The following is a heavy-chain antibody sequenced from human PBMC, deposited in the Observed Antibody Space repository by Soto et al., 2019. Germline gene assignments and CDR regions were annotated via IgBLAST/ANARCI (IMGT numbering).Heavy chain of an antibody. V-gene: IGHV3-7*01. CDR1: GFSFGNYW. Sequence: PVWYLRLSSSASGFSFGNYWMSWFRQAPGMGLEWVANIDQHGSVKYYVDSVKGRFTISRDNAENSVYLQMKNLRPEDTASYYCASDPNPHFDDWGRGTRVTVS. CDR2: IDQHGSVK. J-gene: IGHJ4*01. CDR3: ASDPNPHFDD. D-gene: IGHD2-8*01.